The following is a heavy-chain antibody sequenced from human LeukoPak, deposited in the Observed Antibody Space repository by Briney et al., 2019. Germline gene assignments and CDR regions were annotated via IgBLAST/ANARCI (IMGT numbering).Heavy chain of an antibody. CDR1: GFTLSSYA. CDR2: ISGSGGST. CDR3: AKGAPSSSWYWGWFDP. V-gene: IGHV3-23*01. Sequence: GGSLRLSCAASGFTLSSYAMSWVRQAPGKGLEWVSAISGSGGSTYYADSVKGRFTISRDNSKNTLYLQMNSLRAEDTAVYYCAKGAPSSSWYWGWFDPWGQGTLVTVSS. J-gene: IGHJ5*02. D-gene: IGHD6-13*01.